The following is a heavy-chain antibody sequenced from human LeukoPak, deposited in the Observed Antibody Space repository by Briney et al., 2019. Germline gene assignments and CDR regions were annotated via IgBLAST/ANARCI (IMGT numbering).Heavy chain of an antibody. V-gene: IGHV4-4*02. J-gene: IGHJ4*02. CDR2: ILYTGDT. D-gene: IGHD4-17*01. Sequence: SETLSLTCAVSGASVSSGNWWNWARQSPGKGLEWIAEILYTGDTNYNPSLRSRVTISVDTSKNQFSLKLSSVTAADTAVYYCARDGERGMDWGQGTLVTVSS. CDR1: GASVSSGNW. CDR3: ARDGERGMD.